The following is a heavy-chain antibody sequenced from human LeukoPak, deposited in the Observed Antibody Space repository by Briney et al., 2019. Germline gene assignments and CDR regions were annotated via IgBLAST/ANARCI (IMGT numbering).Heavy chain of an antibody. J-gene: IGHJ4*02. Sequence: KTSETLSLTCDVSGYSIRSGSYWGWIRQPPGKGLEWIGCMFHSGDTYHNPSLKSRVTISADTSKNQFSLKLTSVTAADTAVYYCAKVGASGDYARHDYWGQGTLVTVSS. CDR1: GYSIRSGSY. V-gene: IGHV4-38-2*01. CDR2: MFHSGDT. CDR3: AKVGASGDYARHDY. D-gene: IGHD4-17*01.